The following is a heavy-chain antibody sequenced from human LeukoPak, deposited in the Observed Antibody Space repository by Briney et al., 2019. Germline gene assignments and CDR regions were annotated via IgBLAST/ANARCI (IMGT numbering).Heavy chain of an antibody. CDR3: ARGSGRFGEFRWFDP. CDR1: GGSISDHF. J-gene: IGHJ5*02. CDR2: IYYSGST. D-gene: IGHD3-10*01. Sequence: SETLSLTRTVSGGSISDHFWSWLRQPPGKGLEWIGYIYYSGSTNYNPSLKSRVIMSVDTSKDQFSLKVTSVTAADTAVYYCARGSGRFGEFRWFDPWGQGTLVTVSS. V-gene: IGHV4-59*11.